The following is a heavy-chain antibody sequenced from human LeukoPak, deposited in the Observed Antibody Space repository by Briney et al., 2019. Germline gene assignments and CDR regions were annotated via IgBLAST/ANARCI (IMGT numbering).Heavy chain of an antibody. CDR2: ISGSDDNT. CDR3: ANDFDH. CDR1: GFTFNNYA. Sequence: GGSLRLSCAASGFTFNNYAMSWVRQAPGKGLEWVSTISGSDDNTYYAGSVKGRFTISRDISKNTLYLQMNSLRADDTAVYYCANDFDHWGQGTLVTVSS. J-gene: IGHJ4*02. V-gene: IGHV3-23*01.